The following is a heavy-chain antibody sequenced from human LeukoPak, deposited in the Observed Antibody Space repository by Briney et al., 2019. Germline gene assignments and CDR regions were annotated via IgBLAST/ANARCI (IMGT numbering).Heavy chain of an antibody. J-gene: IGHJ6*03. CDR3: AKRRGKYYHSYYMDA. Sequence: GGSLRLSCAASGFIFSSYAMSWVRQAPGKGLEWVSYGGSGGSTYYADSVKGRFTVSRDNSKSTLYLQMNSLTAEDTAVYYCAKRRGKYYHSYYMDAWAKGPRSPSP. CDR1: GFIFSSYA. V-gene: IGHV3-23*01. CDR2: GGSGGST.